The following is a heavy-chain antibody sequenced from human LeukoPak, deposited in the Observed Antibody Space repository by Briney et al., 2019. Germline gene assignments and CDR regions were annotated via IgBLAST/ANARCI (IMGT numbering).Heavy chain of an antibody. CDR1: GYSFTSYW. CDR3: ARFYSGSYYMDV. V-gene: IGHV5-51*01. D-gene: IGHD2-15*01. CDR2: IYPGDSDT. J-gene: IGHJ6*03. Sequence: RTGESLKISCKGSGYSFTSYWIGWVRQMPGKGLAWMGIIYPGDSDTRYNPSFQGQVTISADKSISTAYLQWSSLNASDTAMYYCARFYSGSYYMDVWGKGTTVTISS.